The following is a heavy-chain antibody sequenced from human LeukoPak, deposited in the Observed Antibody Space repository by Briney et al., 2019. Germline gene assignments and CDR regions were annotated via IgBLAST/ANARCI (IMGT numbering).Heavy chain of an antibody. V-gene: IGHV3-30-3*01. Sequence: GRSLRLSCTASGGTFSNYAMHWVRQAPGKGLDWVAVISYDGSNKYYADSVKGRFTISRDNSKNTLYLQMNSLRAEDTAVYYCARDLYSYGHFDYWGQGTLVTVSS. J-gene: IGHJ4*02. D-gene: IGHD5-18*01. CDR2: ISYDGSNK. CDR3: ARDLYSYGHFDY. CDR1: GGTFSNYA.